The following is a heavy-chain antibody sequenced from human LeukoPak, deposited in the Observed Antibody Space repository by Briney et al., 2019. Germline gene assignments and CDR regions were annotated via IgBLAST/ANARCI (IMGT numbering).Heavy chain of an antibody. CDR1: GYIFTSYA. D-gene: IGHD3-10*01. CDR3: AKSTYYYGSGEGSNYWYFDL. CDR2: IIPIFGPA. V-gene: IGHV1-69*13. Sequence: ASVKVSCKASGYIFTSYAISWVRQAPGQGLEWMGGIIPIFGPANYAQKFQGGVTITADESTSTAYMELSSLRSEDTALYYCAKSTYYYGSGEGSNYWYFDLWGRGTLVTVSS. J-gene: IGHJ2*01.